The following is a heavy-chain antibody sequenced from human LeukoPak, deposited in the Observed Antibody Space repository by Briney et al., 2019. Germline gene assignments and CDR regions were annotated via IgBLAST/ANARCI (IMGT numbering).Heavy chain of an antibody. CDR3: ARDPVGSSWYVLFDY. V-gene: IGHV1-69*04. CDR1: GGTFSSYA. CDR2: IIPILGIA. D-gene: IGHD6-13*01. J-gene: IGHJ4*02. Sequence: ASVKVSCKASGGTFSSYAISWVRQAPGQGPEWMGRIIPILGIANYAQKFQGRVTITADKSTSTAYMELSSLRSEDTAVYYCARDPVGSSWYVLFDYWGQGTLVTVSS.